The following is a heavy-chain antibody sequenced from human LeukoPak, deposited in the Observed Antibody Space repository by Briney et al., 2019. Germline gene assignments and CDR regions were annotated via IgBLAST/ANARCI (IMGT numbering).Heavy chain of an antibody. CDR1: GFTFRSHA. V-gene: IGHV3-23*01. J-gene: IGHJ4*02. CDR2: IIRGGDTT. Sequence: GGSLRLSCAASGFTFRSHAMNWVRQAPGKGLQWVSTIIRGGDTTYSADSLKGRFTISRDDSKNTLYLQMNGLRAEDSAIYYCAKASAYYFDYWGQGTLVTVSS. D-gene: IGHD6-25*01. CDR3: AKASAYYFDY.